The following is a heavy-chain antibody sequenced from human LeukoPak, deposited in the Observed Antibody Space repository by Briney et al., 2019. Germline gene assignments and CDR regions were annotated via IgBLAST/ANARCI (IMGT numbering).Heavy chain of an antibody. V-gene: IGHV4-59*01. CDR3: ARGRSYYDQTGFAF. Sequence: SETLSLTCIVSGDSINSYYGNWIRQPPGKGLEWIGNIYYSGNTNYNPSLKSRVTISVDTSKNQFSLMLSSVTAADTAVYYCARGRSYYDQTGFAFWGQGTMVTVSS. J-gene: IGHJ3*01. CDR2: IYYSGNT. D-gene: IGHD3-22*01. CDR1: GDSINSYY.